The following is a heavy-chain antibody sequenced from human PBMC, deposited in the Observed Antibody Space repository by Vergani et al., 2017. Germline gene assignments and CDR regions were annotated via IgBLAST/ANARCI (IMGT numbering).Heavy chain of an antibody. J-gene: IGHJ4*02. Sequence: QVQLVESGGGVVQPGRSLRLSCAASGFTFSSYAMHWVRQAPGKGLEWVAVISYDGSNKYYADSVKGRFTISRDNSKNTLYLQMNSLRAEDTAVYYCERDSYTDVDTAALDYWGQGTLVTVSS. V-gene: IGHV3-30-3*01. CDR3: ERDSYTDVDTAALDY. CDR1: GFTFSSYA. CDR2: ISYDGSNK. D-gene: IGHD5-18*01.